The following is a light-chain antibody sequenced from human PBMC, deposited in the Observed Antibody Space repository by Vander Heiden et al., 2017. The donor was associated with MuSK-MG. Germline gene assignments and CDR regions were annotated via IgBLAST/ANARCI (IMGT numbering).Light chain of an antibody. CDR3: QQADRFPFT. CDR1: QDIRSY. Sequence: DIQMTQSPSSVSASVGDRVAITCRASQDIRSYLAWYQQKPGSAPKLLIYGASRLQSGVPSRFSGNGSGTDFTLTISSLQPEDFAIYYCQQADRFPFTFGHGTKVXLK. V-gene: IGKV1-12*02. CDR2: GAS. J-gene: IGKJ3*01.